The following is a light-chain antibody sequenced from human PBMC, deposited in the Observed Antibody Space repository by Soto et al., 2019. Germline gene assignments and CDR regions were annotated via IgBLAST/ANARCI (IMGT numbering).Light chain of an antibody. CDR3: QHYGASPYT. J-gene: IGKJ2*01. Sequence: DIQMTQSPSSLSAYVGDRVTITCQASQDINSYLIWYQQKPGKVPKVLIYDASNLETGVPSRFSGSGSGTDFAFTISSLQPEDIAVYYCQHYGASPYTFGQGTELEIK. V-gene: IGKV1-33*01. CDR2: DAS. CDR1: QDINSY.